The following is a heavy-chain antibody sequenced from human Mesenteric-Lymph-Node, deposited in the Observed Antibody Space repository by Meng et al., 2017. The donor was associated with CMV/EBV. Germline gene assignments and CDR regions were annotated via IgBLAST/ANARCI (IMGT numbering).Heavy chain of an antibody. CDR3: ASAGSDWSSNYYYYGMDV. Sequence: ASVKVSCKASGYTFTAHYIQWVRQAPGQGLEWMGWINPHSAGTKYAQKFQGRVTVTTDESTSTAYMEMSSLRSQDTAVYYCASAGSDWSSNYYYYGMDVWGQGTTVTVSS. CDR2: INPHSAGT. D-gene: IGHD3-9*01. CDR1: GYTFTAHY. J-gene: IGHJ6*02. V-gene: IGHV1-2*02.